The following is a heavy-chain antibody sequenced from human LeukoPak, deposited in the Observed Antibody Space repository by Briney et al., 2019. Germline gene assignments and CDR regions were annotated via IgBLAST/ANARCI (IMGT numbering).Heavy chain of an antibody. CDR1: GFTFSTYW. V-gene: IGHV3-7*01. J-gene: IGHJ4*02. Sequence: GGSLRLSCAASGFTFSTYWMSWVRQAPGKGLELVVNIKQDGSEKYYVDSVKGRLTISRDNAKNSLYLQVNSLRAEDTAVYYCARNQRRLDYWGQGTLVTVSS. CDR2: IKQDGSEK. D-gene: IGHD1-14*01. CDR3: ARNQRRLDY.